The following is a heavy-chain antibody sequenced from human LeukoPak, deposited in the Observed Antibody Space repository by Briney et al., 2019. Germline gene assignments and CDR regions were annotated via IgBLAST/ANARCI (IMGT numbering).Heavy chain of an antibody. CDR2: ISAYNGNT. Sequence: ASVKVSCKASGYTFNSYGISWVRQAPGQGLEWMGWISAYNGNTKYAQSLQDRLTMTTDTSTSTAYMELRSLTSDDTAVYYCARDSAATYAFDIWGQGTMVTVSS. CDR1: GYTFNSYG. J-gene: IGHJ3*02. CDR3: ARDSAATYAFDI. V-gene: IGHV1-18*01. D-gene: IGHD2-15*01.